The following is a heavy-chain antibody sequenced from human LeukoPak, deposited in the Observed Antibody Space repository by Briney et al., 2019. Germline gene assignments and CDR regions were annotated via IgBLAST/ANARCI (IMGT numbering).Heavy chain of an antibody. CDR1: GFIFDTYA. CDR2: IRKDGNEK. Sequence: TGGSLRLSCAASGFIFDTYAMNWVRQAPGKGLEWVANIRKDGNEKYYVDSVKGRFTISRDNARNSLYLQMNSLRAEDTAVYYCARDGYSGSYYDYWGQGTLVTVSS. J-gene: IGHJ4*02. D-gene: IGHD1-26*01. CDR3: ARDGYSGSYYDY. V-gene: IGHV3-7*01.